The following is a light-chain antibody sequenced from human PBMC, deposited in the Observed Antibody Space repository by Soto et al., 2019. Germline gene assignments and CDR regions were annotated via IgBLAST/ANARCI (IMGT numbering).Light chain of an antibody. CDR3: QQRNNCPPYT. J-gene: IGKJ2*01. CDR1: QSVSSY. V-gene: IGKV3-11*01. Sequence: EIVLTQSPATLSLSPGARATLSCMASQSVSSYLSWYQQKPGQATRLLIYDASNSATGIPARFSGSGSVTDFTLTISSLVRDDFAVYYGQQRNNCPPYTFGQGTKLEIK. CDR2: DAS.